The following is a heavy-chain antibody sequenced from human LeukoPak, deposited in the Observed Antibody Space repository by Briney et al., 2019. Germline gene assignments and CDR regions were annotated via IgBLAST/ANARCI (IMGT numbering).Heavy chain of an antibody. CDR2: IYYSGST. CDR3: ARADSDSSGYCGYYFDY. V-gene: IGHV4-59*01. D-gene: IGHD3-22*01. Sequence: SETLSLTCTVSGGSISSYYWSWIRQPPGKGLEWIGYIYYSGSTNYNPSLKSRVTISVDTSKNQFSLKLSSVTAADTAVYYCARADSDSSGYCGYYFDYWGQGTLVTVSS. CDR1: GGSISSYY. J-gene: IGHJ4*02.